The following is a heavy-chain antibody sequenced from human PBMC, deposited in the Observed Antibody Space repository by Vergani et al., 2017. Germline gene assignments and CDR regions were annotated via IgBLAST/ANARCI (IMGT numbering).Heavy chain of an antibody. CDR1: GGTFSSYA. D-gene: IGHD2-15*01. CDR3: ASSYCVGGSCCGVSALQDYYYGMDV. V-gene: IGHV1-69*12. Sequence: QVQLVQSGAEVKKSGSSVKVSCKASGGTFSSYAISWVRQAPGQGLEWMGGIIPIFGTANYAQKFQGRVTITADGSTRSAYMELNSLRSEDTAVYYCASSYCVGGSCCGVSALQDYYYGMDVWGQGTTVTVSS. CDR2: IIPIFGTA. J-gene: IGHJ6*02.